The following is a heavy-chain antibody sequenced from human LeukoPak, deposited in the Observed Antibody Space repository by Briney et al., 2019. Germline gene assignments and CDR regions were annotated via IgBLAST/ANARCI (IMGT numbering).Heavy chain of an antibody. CDR1: GFTFSSYA. CDR3: AKVGKARVWAQQGDYYYYYYMDV. V-gene: IGHV3-23*01. Sequence: PGGSLRLSCAASGFTFSSYAMSWVRQAPGKGLEWVSAISGSGGSTYYADSVKGRFTISRDNSKNTLYLQMNSLRAEDTAVYYCAKVGKARVWAQQGDYYYYYYMDVWGKGTTVTVSS. D-gene: IGHD6-13*01. CDR2: ISGSGGST. J-gene: IGHJ6*03.